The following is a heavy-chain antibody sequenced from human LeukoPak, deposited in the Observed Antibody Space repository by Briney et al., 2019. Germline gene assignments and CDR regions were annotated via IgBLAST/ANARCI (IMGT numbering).Heavy chain of an antibody. CDR1: GYTFTSYD. D-gene: IGHD6-19*01. J-gene: IGHJ4*02. V-gene: IGHV1-8*01. CDR2: MNPNSGNR. Sequence: VASAKVSCKASGYTFTSYDINWVRQATGQGLEWMGWMNPNSGNRGYAQKFQGRVTMTRNTSISTAYMELSSLRSEDTAVYYCARGYSSGPDYFDYWGQGTLVTVSS. CDR3: ARGYSSGPDYFDY.